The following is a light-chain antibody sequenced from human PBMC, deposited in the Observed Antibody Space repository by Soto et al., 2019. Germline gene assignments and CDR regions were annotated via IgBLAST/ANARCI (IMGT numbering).Light chain of an antibody. J-gene: IGKJ1*01. CDR1: QSVSSY. V-gene: IGKV3-11*01. CDR2: DAS. CDR3: QQRSNWLSWT. Sequence: EIVLTQSPATLSLSPGERATLSCMASQSVSSYLAWYQQKPGQAPRLLIYDASNRATGIPARFSGSGSGTDFTLTISSLEPEDFAVYYCQQRSNWLSWTFGQGTKVDIK.